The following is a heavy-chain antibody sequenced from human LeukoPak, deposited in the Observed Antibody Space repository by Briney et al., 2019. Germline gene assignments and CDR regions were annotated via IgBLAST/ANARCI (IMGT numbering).Heavy chain of an antibody. D-gene: IGHD3-22*01. CDR3: ARGPMIVVVYDY. V-gene: IGHV4-39*07. CDR2: IFYSGST. J-gene: IGHJ4*02. CDR1: GGSISSRSYY. Sequence: SETLSLTCTVSGGSISSRSYYWGWIRQPPGKGLEWIGSIFYSGSTYYNPSLKSRVTISVDTSKNQFSLKLSSVTAADTAVYYCARGPMIVVVYDYWGQGTLVTVSS.